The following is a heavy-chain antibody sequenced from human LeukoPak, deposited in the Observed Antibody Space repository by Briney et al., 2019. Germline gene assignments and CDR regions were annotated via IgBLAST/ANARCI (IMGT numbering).Heavy chain of an antibody. J-gene: IGHJ6*02. V-gene: IGHV1-2*02. Sequence: ASVKVSCKASGYTFTGYYIHWVRQAPGQGLEWMGWINPNSGGTKYAQKFQGRVTMTRDTSISTGYKELSRLRSDDTAVYYCARDLAAAADYYGMDVWGQGTTVTVSS. CDR2: INPNSGGT. CDR1: GYTFTGYY. D-gene: IGHD6-13*01. CDR3: ARDLAAAADYYGMDV.